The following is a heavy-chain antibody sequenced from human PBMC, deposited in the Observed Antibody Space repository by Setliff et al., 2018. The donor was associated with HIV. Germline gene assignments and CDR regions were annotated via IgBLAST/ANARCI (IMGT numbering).Heavy chain of an antibody. CDR1: GGSMSSQY. J-gene: IGHJ4*02. Sequence: SETLSLTCTVSGGSMSSQYWSWVRQSPGKGLEWIGYIFYSATDYNPSLKGRVTMSIDTSKNQFSLDLRSVTAADTAVYYCMRGRSITIFGVAYFDFWGQGTQVTVSS. CDR2: IFYSAT. D-gene: IGHD3-3*01. CDR3: MRGRSITIFGVAYFDF. V-gene: IGHV4-59*11.